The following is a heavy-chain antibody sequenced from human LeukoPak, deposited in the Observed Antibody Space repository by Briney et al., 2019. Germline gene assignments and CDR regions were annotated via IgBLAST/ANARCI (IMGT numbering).Heavy chain of an antibody. Sequence: ASVKVSCKASGYRFIGYNIDWVRQAPGQRPEWMGLINAENGDTKYSEKFQGRVTMTEDTSTDTAYMELSSLRSEDTAVYYCATEHADYWGQGTLVTVSS. V-gene: IGHV1-3*01. J-gene: IGHJ4*02. CDR2: INAENGDT. CDR3: ATEHADY. CDR1: GYRFIGYN.